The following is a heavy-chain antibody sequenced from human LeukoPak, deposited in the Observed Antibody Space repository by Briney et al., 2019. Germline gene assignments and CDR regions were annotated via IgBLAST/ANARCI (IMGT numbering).Heavy chain of an antibody. D-gene: IGHD3-22*01. Sequence: GGSLRLSCAASGFTFIAYSMNWVRQSPGKGLEWVSSISSSSAYIYYADSVEGRFTVSRDNAKNSLYLQMNSLRAEDTAVYYCARENFYDSSGYDAFDIWGQGTLVTVSS. CDR1: GFTFIAYS. V-gene: IGHV3-21*01. J-gene: IGHJ3*02. CDR3: ARENFYDSSGYDAFDI. CDR2: ISSSSAYI.